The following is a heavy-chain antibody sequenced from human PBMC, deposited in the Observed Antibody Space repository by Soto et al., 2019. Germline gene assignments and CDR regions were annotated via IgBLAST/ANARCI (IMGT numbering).Heavy chain of an antibody. CDR2: VYYAGNT. D-gene: IGHD4-17*01. CDR1: GDSISSTSSY. Sequence: QLQLQESGPGLVKPSETLSLTCSVSGDSISSTSSYWGWIRQPPGKGLEWIGSVYYAGNTYYNPSLKSRVTISVDTSKNHFSLKMDSVTAADTAVYYCARTTVTTRPGNWFDPWGQGALVTVSS. J-gene: IGHJ5*02. V-gene: IGHV4-39*02. CDR3: ARTTVTTRPGNWFDP.